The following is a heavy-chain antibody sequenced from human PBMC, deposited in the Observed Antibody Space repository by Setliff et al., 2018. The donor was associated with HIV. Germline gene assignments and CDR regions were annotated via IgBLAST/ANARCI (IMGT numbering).Heavy chain of an antibody. CDR1: GGSISSSSYY. Sequence: PSETLSLTCTVSGGSISSSSYYWGWIRQPPGKGLEWIGTIYYSGSTHYNPSLKSRLTISVDMSKNQLSLKLSSVTAADTAIYYCARQFPPYHSGAHYSDLWSQGTLVTVSS. CDR3: ARQFPPYHSGAHYSDL. CDR2: IYYSGST. J-gene: IGHJ5*02. V-gene: IGHV4-39*07. D-gene: IGHD6-19*01.